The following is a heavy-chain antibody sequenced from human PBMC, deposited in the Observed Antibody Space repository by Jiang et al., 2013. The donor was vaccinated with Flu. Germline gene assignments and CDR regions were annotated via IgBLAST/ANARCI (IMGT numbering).Heavy chain of an antibody. CDR1: GFTFSSYG. V-gene: IGHV3-33*01. J-gene: IGHJ6*02. D-gene: IGHD3-16*01. Sequence: VQLLESGGGVVQPGRSLRLSCAASGFTFSSYGMHWVRQAPGKGLEWVAVIWYDGSNKYYADSVKGRFTISRDNSKNTLYLQMNSLRAEDTAVYYCARDLRPDLGEWRSYYYYGMDVWGQGTTVTVSS. CDR3: ARDLRPDLGEWRSYYYYGMDV. CDR2: IWYDGSNK.